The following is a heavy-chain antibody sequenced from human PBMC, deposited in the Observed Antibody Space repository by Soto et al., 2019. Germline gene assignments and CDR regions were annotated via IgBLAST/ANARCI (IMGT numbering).Heavy chain of an antibody. J-gene: IGHJ4*02. Sequence: QVQLVQSGAEVQKPGSSVNVSCKASGDTPSTYAISWVRQAPGQGLEWMGGIIPILGTPNYAQRFQGRITISADTSTRTTYIELNSVTSDYTAVFYCSILGLDVDSWGQGTLVIVSS. CDR3: SILGLDVDS. V-gene: IGHV1-69*14. CDR1: GDTPSTYA. D-gene: IGHD3-16*01. CDR2: IIPILGTP.